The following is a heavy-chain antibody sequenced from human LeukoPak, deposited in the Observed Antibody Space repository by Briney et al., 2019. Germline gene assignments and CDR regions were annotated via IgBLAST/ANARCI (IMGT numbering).Heavy chain of an antibody. Sequence: GGSLRLSCAASGFTFSNSWMTWVRQAPGKGLEWVTLLAYDGTNKQYADSVKGRFTISRDNSQNTVDLQMDSLRAEDTAVYYCARGGPLGDTNRFDFWGQGILVTVSS. CDR2: LAYDGTNK. CDR1: GFTFSNSW. J-gene: IGHJ4*02. CDR3: ARGGPLGDTNRFDF. V-gene: IGHV3-33*08. D-gene: IGHD1-14*01.